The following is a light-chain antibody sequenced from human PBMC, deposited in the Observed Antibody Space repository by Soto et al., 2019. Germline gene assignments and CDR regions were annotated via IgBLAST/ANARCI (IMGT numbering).Light chain of an antibody. CDR3: QQYGSSGT. J-gene: IGKJ1*01. CDR2: VAS. Sequence: ESVLTQSPGTLSLSPGERATLSCRASQSVSNNYLAWYQQKPGQAPRLLIYVASNRATGIPDRFSGSGSGTGFTLTISRLEPEDFALYYCQQYGSSGTFGQGTKVEIK. CDR1: QSVSNNY. V-gene: IGKV3-20*01.